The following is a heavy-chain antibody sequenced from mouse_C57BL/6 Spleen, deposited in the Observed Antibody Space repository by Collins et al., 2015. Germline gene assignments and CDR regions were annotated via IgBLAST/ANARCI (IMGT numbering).Heavy chain of an antibody. J-gene: IGHJ3*01. CDR3: AGGDGYFLAWYTY. Sequence: QVQLQQSGAELVRPGTSVKVSCKASGYAFTNYLIVWVKQRPGQGLEWIGVINPGSGDTNYNEKFKGKATLTADKSSSTAYMQLSSLTSEDSAVYFCAGGDGYFLAWYTYWGQGTLVTVSA. V-gene: IGHV1-54*01. CDR1: GYAFTNYL. D-gene: IGHD2-3*01. CDR2: INPGSGDT.